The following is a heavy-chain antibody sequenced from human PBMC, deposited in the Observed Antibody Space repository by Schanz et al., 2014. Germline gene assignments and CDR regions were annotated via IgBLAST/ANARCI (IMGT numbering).Heavy chain of an antibody. D-gene: IGHD4-17*01. CDR3: ARDRGHGDLPGDI. V-gene: IGHV4-61*02. CDR1: GGSISSGTYY. J-gene: IGHJ3*02. Sequence: QVQLQESGPGLVKPSQTLSLTCIVSGGSISSGTYYWSWLRHPAGKGLEWIGRIYTRGSTNYNPSRKRRSTISQASSKNHSPRKRTAAAAADTAVYYCARDRGHGDLPGDIWGQGTMVTVSS. CDR2: IYTRGST.